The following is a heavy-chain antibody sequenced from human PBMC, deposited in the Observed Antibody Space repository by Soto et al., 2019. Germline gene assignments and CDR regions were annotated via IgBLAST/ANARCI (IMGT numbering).Heavy chain of an antibody. CDR3: ARSGYRLDY. Sequence: ASVKVSCKASRNTLTAYDINWVRRATGQGLEWMGWMNPNNGDTGYAQKFQGRVTMTRNTSTGTAYMELSSLTSAVTAVSYCARSGYRLDYWGQGNLV. CDR2: MNPNNGDT. D-gene: IGHD5-12*01. CDR1: RNTLTAYD. J-gene: IGHJ4*01. V-gene: IGHV1-8*01.